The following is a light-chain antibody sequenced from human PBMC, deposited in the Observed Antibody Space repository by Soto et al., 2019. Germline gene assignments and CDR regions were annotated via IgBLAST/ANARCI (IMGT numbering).Light chain of an antibody. Sequence: QSVLTQPPSASGTPGRRVTIRFSERDPTIRRINVYWYQQIAGRAPKLLITRNTQRPSEVPDRFSGSKSGTAASLAISGLRSEDEAEYFCASWDDNLSGPIFGGGTKLTVL. J-gene: IGLJ2*01. V-gene: IGLV1-47*01. CDR2: RNT. CDR3: ASWDDNLSGPI. CDR1: DPTIRRIN.